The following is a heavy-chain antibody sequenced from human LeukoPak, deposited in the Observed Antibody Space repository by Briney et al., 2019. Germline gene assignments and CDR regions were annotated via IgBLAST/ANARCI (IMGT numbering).Heavy chain of an antibody. Sequence: PGGSLRLSCAASGFTVSSNYVSWVRQAPGKGLEWVSVIYSGGSTYYADSVKGRFTISRDNSKNTLYLQMNSLRAEDTAVYYCARDLYGYGGAFDIWGQGTMVTVSS. V-gene: IGHV3-66*01. D-gene: IGHD5-12*01. CDR2: IYSGGST. CDR3: ARDLYGYGGAFDI. J-gene: IGHJ3*02. CDR1: GFTVSSNY.